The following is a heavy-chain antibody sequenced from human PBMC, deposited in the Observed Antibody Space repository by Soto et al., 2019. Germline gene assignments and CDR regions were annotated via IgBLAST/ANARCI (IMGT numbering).Heavy chain of an antibody. CDR3: VRGGRREGSLDYYYGMDV. J-gene: IGHJ6*02. V-gene: IGHV4-31*03. Sequence: QMQLQESGPGLVKPSQTLSLTCTVSGGAISSGGYYWSWIRQHPGKGLEWIGYIYYSGSTYYNPSLKSRVAIVVDTSKNLLSLNLTSVTATDTAVYYCVRGGRREGSLDYYYGMDVWGQGTTVTVSS. D-gene: IGHD3-10*01. CDR1: GGAISSGGYY. CDR2: IYYSGST.